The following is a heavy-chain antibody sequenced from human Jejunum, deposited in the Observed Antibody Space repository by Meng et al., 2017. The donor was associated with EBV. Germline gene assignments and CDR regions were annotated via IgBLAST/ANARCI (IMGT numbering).Heavy chain of an antibody. Sequence: QVQLQQSGPGLVKPSXTLSLTCAXSGDSVSSNSATWHWVRQSPSRGLEWLGRTYYRSKSYNDYAVSVKSRITINPDTSKNQFSLQLNSVTPEDTAVYYCAGGAAAGTGSGFQHWGQGTLVTVSS. D-gene: IGHD6-13*01. CDR3: AGGAAAGTGSGFQH. J-gene: IGHJ1*01. V-gene: IGHV6-1*01. CDR1: GDSVSSNSAT. CDR2: TYYRSKSYN.